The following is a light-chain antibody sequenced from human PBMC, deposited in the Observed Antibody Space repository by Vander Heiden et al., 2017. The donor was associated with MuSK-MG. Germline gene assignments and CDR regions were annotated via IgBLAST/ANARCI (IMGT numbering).Light chain of an antibody. Sequence: DIQLTQSPSFLSASVGDRVTITCRASQGISTYLAWFQQKPGKAPKLLIYAAFTLQRGVPSRFSGSGSGTEFTLTISGLQPEDFATYYCQQLNGYPPITFGQGTRLEIK. CDR2: AAF. CDR1: QGISTY. CDR3: QQLNGYPPIT. V-gene: IGKV1-9*01. J-gene: IGKJ5*01.